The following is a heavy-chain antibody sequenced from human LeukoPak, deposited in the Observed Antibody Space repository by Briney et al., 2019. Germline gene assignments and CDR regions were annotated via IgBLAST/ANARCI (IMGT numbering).Heavy chain of an antibody. CDR3: ARHQRGSLPGFDY. Sequence: SETLSLTCTVSGGSVSIGSYYWSWIRQPAGKGLEWIGRIYVSGSTDYNPSLKSRVTILKETSKNQFSLRLSSVTAADTAVYYCARHQRGSLPGFDYWGQGTLVTVSS. J-gene: IGHJ4*02. V-gene: IGHV4-61*02. CDR2: IYVSGST. CDR1: GGSVSIGSYY. D-gene: IGHD1-26*01.